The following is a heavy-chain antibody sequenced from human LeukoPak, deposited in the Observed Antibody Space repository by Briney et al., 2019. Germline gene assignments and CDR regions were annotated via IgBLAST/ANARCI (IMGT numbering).Heavy chain of an antibody. Sequence: GGSLRLSCAASGFTFTTYAMSWVRQAPGKGLEWVSAISGSGGSTYYADSVKGRFTISRDNSKNTLYLQMNSLRVEDTAVYYCASCRSRASFDYWGQGTLVTVSS. CDR2: ISGSGGST. CDR3: ASCRSRASFDY. J-gene: IGHJ4*02. V-gene: IGHV3-23*01. CDR1: GFTFTTYA. D-gene: IGHD6-13*01.